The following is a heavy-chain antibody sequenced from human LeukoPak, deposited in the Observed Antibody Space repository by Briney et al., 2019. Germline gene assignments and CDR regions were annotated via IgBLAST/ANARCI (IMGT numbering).Heavy chain of an antibody. CDR1: GGSISSSNYY. J-gene: IGHJ5*02. CDR2: IYNSGCT. Sequence: SETLSLTCTVSGGSISSSNYYWGWIRQPPGKGLEWIGSIYNSGCTYYNPSLKSRITISVDTSKNPFSLKLRSVTAADTAVYYCARAPRADDNWFDTWGQGTRVAVSP. V-gene: IGHV4-39*01. CDR3: ARAPRADDNWFDT. D-gene: IGHD5-24*01.